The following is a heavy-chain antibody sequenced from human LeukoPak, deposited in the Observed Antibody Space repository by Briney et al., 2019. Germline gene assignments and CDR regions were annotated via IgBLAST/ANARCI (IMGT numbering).Heavy chain of an antibody. V-gene: IGHV4-59*08. CDR1: GGSISSYY. CDR2: IYYSGST. D-gene: IGHD1-1*01. CDR3: ARHLAGTTWFDY. Sequence: PSETLSLTCTVSGGSISSYYWSWIRQPPGKGLEWIGYIYYSGSTNYNPSLKSRVTISVDTSKNQFSLKLSSVTAADTAVYYCARHLAGTTWFDYWGQGTLVTVSS. J-gene: IGHJ4*02.